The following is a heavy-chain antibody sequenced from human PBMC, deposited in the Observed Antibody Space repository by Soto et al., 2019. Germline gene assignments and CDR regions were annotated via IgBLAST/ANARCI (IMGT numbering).Heavy chain of an antibody. Sequence: QITLKESGPTLVKPTQTLTLTCTFSGFSFTTSGVGVGWVRQPPGKALEWLALLYWDDDKCYSSSLKSRLTISKDTSKNQVVLTMTNMDPVDTATYYCAHRPGEGNGRASYYGMDVWGQGTTVTVSS. CDR1: GFSFTTSGVG. CDR2: LYWDDDK. J-gene: IGHJ6*02. D-gene: IGHD1-26*01. CDR3: AHRPGEGNGRASYYGMDV. V-gene: IGHV2-5*02.